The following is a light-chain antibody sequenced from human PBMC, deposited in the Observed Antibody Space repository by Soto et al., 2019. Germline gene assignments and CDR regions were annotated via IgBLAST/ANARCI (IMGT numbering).Light chain of an antibody. J-gene: IGKJ1*01. CDR3: QQYNNWQWT. V-gene: IGKV3-15*01. CDR1: QSVSSN. Sequence: EIVMTQSPATLSVSPGERATLSRRASQSVSSNLAWYQQKPGQAPRLIIYGASTRATGIPARFSGSGSGTEFTLTISSLQSEDFAVYYCQQYNNWQWTFGQGTKVEIK. CDR2: GAS.